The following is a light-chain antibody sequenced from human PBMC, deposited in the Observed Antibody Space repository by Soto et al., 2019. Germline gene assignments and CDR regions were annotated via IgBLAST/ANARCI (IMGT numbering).Light chain of an antibody. Sequence: EIQMTQSPSTMSVSAGARATITCRASQSISSWLAWYQQKPGKAPRLLIYDASSLASGVPSRFSGSGSGTEFTLTISSLQPDDFATYYGQQCNSYPRTFGQGTKVDIK. CDR2: DAS. CDR1: QSISSW. CDR3: QQCNSYPRT. J-gene: IGKJ1*01. V-gene: IGKV1-5*01.